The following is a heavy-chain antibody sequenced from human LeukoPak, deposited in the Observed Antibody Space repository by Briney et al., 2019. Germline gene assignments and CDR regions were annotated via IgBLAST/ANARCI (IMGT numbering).Heavy chain of an antibody. V-gene: IGHV3-30-3*01. Sequence: PGRSLRLSCAASGFTFSSYAMHWVRQAPGKGLEWVAVISYDGSNKYSADSVKGRFTISRDNSKTTRYLKMNSLGAEDTAVYCGARGAWKITAMANYYGMDVWGQGTTVTVSS. CDR3: ARGAWKITAMANYYGMDV. CDR1: GFTFSSYA. J-gene: IGHJ6*02. CDR2: ISYDGSNK. D-gene: IGHD5-18*01.